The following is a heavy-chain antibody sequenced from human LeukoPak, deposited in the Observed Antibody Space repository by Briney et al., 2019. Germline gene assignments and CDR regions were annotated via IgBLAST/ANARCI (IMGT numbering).Heavy chain of an antibody. CDR2: IYPGDSDT. CDR1: GYSFTSYW. Sequence: GESLKISCKGSGYSFTSYWIGWVRQMPGKGLEWMGIIYPGDSDTRYSPSFQGQVTISADKSISTAYLQWSSLKASDTAMYYCARPYCSGGSCYSYALDIWGQGTMVTVSS. CDR3: ARPYCSGGSCYSYALDI. J-gene: IGHJ3*02. D-gene: IGHD2-15*01. V-gene: IGHV5-51*01.